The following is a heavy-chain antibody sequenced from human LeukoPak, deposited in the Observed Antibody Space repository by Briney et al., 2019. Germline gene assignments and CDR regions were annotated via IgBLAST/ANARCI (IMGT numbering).Heavy chain of an antibody. CDR1: GFTFSSYG. CDR2: INSDGSSI. CDR3: ASWYQLPSY. Sequence: GGSLRLSCAASGFTFSSYGMHWVRQAPGKGLVWVSRINSDGSSISYADSVKGRFTISRDNAKNTLYLQMNSLRPEDTAVYYCASWYQLPSYWGQGTLVTVSS. J-gene: IGHJ4*02. D-gene: IGHD2-2*01. V-gene: IGHV3-74*01.